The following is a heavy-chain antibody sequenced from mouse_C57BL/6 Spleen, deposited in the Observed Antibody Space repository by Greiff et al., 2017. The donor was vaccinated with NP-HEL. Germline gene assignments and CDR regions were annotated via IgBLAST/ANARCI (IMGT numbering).Heavy chain of an antibody. CDR2: IRLKSDNYAT. D-gene: IGHD1-1*01. J-gene: IGHJ4*01. CDR3: TAGYYGSSSYAMDY. CDR1: GFTFSNYW. V-gene: IGHV6-3*01. Sequence: DVKLVESGGGLVQPGGSMKLSCVASGFTFSNYWMNWVRQSPEKGLEWVAQIRLKSDNYATHYAESVKGRFTISRDDSKSSVYLQMNNLRAEDTGIYYCTAGYYGSSSYAMDYWGQGTSVTVSS.